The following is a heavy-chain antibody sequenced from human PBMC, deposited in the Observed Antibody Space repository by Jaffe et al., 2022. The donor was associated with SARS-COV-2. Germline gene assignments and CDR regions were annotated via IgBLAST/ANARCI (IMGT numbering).Heavy chain of an antibody. CDR2: ISSSSSYI. J-gene: IGHJ4*02. V-gene: IGHV3-21*01. D-gene: IGHD5-12*01. CDR3: ARAKWLRLPFHYRD. CDR1: GFTFSSYS. Sequence: EVQLVESGGGLVKPGGSLRLSCAASGFTFSSYSMNWVRQAPGKGLEWVSSISSSSSYIYYADSVKGRFTISRDNAKNSLYLQMNSLRAEDTAVYYCARAKWLRLPFHYRDWGQGTLVTVSS.